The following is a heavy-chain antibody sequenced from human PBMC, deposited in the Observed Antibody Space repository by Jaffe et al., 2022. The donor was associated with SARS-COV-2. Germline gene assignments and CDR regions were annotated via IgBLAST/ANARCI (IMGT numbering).Heavy chain of an antibody. CDR1: GYTFTGYY. Sequence: QVQLVQSGAEVKKPGASVKVSCKASGYTFTGYYMHWVRQAPGQGLEWMGWINPNSGGTNYAQKFQGRVTMTRDTSISTAYMELSRLRSDDTAVYYCARDSVGLLELRVNGVAFDIWGQGTMVTVSS. V-gene: IGHV1-2*02. CDR3: ARDSVGLLELRVNGVAFDI. D-gene: IGHD1-7*01. J-gene: IGHJ3*02. CDR2: INPNSGGT.